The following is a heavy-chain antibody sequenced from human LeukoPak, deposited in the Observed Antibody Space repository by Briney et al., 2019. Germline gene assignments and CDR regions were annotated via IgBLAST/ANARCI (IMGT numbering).Heavy chain of an antibody. CDR2: INHSGST. J-gene: IGHJ5*02. CDR1: GGSFSGYY. CDR3: VSHIRGGFDP. V-gene: IGHV4-34*01. D-gene: IGHD3-16*01. Sequence: SETLSLTCAVYGGSFSGYYWSWIRQPPGKGLEWIGEINHSGSTNYNPSLKSRVTISVDTSKKEISLKLTSVTAADTAVYYCVSHIRGGFDPWGQGTLVTVSS.